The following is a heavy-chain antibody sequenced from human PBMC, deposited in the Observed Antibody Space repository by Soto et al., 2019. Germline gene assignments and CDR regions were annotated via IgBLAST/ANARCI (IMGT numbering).Heavy chain of an antibody. CDR1: GGTFSSYA. D-gene: IGHD3-22*01. CDR2: IIPIFGTA. J-gene: IGHJ4*02. Sequence: SVKVSCKASGGTFSSYAISWVRQAPGQGLEWMGGIIPIFGTANYAQKFQGRVTITADESTSTAYMELSSLRSEDTAVYYCARVLPGHYYDSSGYYGYWGQGTLVTVSS. V-gene: IGHV1-69*13. CDR3: ARVLPGHYYDSSGYYGY.